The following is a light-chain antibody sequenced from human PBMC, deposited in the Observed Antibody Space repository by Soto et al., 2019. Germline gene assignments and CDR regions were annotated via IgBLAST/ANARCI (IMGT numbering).Light chain of an antibody. Sequence: QAALTQPASVSGSPGQSITISCTGTSSDVGFYNYVSWYQHHPGNAPKLMIYDVSNRPSGVSNRFSGSKSGNTASLTISGLQGEDEADYYCCSFTSSSTYVFGTGTKLTVL. CDR1: SSDVGFYNY. CDR2: DVS. CDR3: CSFTSSSTYV. J-gene: IGLJ1*01. V-gene: IGLV2-14*03.